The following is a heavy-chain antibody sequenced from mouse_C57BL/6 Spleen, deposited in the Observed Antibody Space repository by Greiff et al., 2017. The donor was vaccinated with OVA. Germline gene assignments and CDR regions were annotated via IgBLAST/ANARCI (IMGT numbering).Heavy chain of an antibody. CDR3: ARRGGSSYVWYFDV. CDR1: GYAFSSYW. V-gene: IGHV1-80*01. D-gene: IGHD1-1*01. CDR2: IYPGDGDT. J-gene: IGHJ1*03. Sequence: VKLMESGAELVKPGASVKISCKASGYAFSSYWMNWVKQRPGKGLEWIGQIYPGDGDTNYNGKFKGKATLTADKSSSTAYMQLSSLTSEDSAVYFCARRGGSSYVWYFDVWGTGTTVTVSS.